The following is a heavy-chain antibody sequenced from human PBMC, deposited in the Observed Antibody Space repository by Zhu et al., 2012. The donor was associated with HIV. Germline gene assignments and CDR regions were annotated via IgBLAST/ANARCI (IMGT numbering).Heavy chain of an antibody. V-gene: IGHV4-34*01. CDR2: INHSGST. CDR3: ARLRYFDWSRGFFDY. D-gene: IGHD3-9*01. Sequence: QVQLQQWGAGLLKPSETPSLTCAVYGESFSGYYWSWIRQTPGKGLEWIGEINHSGSTNYKPSLKSRVTISVDTSKNQFSLKLNSVTPADTATYYCARLRYFDWSRGFFDYVGPGDPGHRLL. CDR1: GESFSGYY. J-gene: IGHJ4*02.